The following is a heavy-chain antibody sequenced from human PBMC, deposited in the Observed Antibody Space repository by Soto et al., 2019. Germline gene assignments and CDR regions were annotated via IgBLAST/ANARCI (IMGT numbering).Heavy chain of an antibody. CDR3: VLTAYTYPPFAS. CDR1: GFSLTTYGVG. Sequence: QITLKESGPALGKPTQPLQLTCTFSGFSLTTYGVGVGWIRQPPGKALEWLALIFWNYDERYSPSLKSKLTITKDPCKNQVVCTMTNMHPAHTATYFCVLTAYTYPPFASWGRGTLVT. J-gene: IGHJ4*02. D-gene: IGHD2-21*01. CDR2: IFWNYDE. V-gene: IGHV2-5*01.